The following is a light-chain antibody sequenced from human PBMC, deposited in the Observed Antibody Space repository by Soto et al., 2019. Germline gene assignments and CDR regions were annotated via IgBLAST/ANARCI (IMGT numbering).Light chain of an antibody. CDR3: QQRANSPLT. CDR1: QNIGNNY. J-gene: IGKJ4*01. V-gene: IGKV3-20*01. Sequence: EIVLTQSPGTLSLSPGERATLSCRASQNIGNNYLAWYQQKPGQPPRLLIYGASSRATGIPDIFSGSGSGKNFTITIRRLEPEDFTVYYCQQRANSPLTFGGETKVEI. CDR2: GAS.